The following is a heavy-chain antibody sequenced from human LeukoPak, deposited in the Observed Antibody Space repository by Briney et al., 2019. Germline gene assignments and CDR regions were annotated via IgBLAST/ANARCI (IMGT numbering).Heavy chain of an antibody. CDR3: ARRFLTIDNWFDP. V-gene: IGHV4-39*01. CDR1: GGSISSSSYY. J-gene: IGHJ5*02. Sequence: SETLSLTCTVSGGSISSSSYYWGWIRQPPGKRLDWIGSIYYSGSTYYNPSLKSRVTISVDTSKNQFSLKLSSVTAADTAVYYCARRFLTIDNWFDPWGQGTLVTVSS. D-gene: IGHD3-3*01. CDR2: IYYSGST.